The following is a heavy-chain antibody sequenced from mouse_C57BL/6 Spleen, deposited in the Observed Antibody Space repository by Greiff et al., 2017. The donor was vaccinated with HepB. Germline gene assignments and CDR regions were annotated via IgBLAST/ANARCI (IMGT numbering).Heavy chain of an antibody. D-gene: IGHD1-1*01. CDR3: ARDRTTVVGDYFDY. Sequence: EVKLMESGGGLVKPGGSLKLSCAASGFTFSSYAMSWVRQTPEKRLEWVATISDGGSYTYYPDNVKGRFTISRDNAKNNLYLQMSHLKSEDTAMYYCARDRTTVVGDYFDYWGQGTTLTVSS. CDR2: ISDGGSYT. V-gene: IGHV5-4*01. J-gene: IGHJ2*01. CDR1: GFTFSSYA.